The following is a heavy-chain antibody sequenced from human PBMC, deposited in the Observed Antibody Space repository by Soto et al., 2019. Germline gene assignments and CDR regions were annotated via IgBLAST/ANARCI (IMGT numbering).Heavy chain of an antibody. Sequence: QITLKESGPTLVKPTQTLTLTCTFSGFSLSTSGVGVGWIRQPPGKALEWLALIYWDDDKRYSPSLKRRLNTTKDTSKIQVAPTMTNTDPMATATYYCAHVYGGYDNFDYWGQATLVTFSS. D-gene: IGHD5-12*01. CDR2: IYWDDDK. CDR3: AHVYGGYDNFDY. CDR1: GFSLSTSGVG. V-gene: IGHV2-5*02. J-gene: IGHJ4*02.